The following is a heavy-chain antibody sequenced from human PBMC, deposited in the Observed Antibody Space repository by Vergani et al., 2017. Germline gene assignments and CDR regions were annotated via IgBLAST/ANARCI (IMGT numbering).Heavy chain of an antibody. D-gene: IGHD6-6*01. Sequence: QVQLQEWGAGLLKTSETLSLTCGVSGGSFSDYHWSWIRQAPGMGLEWIGEVNHGGSTNYNPSLKSRVSISVDTSKNQFSLQLTSVTAADMAVYYCARGQEYSSWGWFFDLWGRGTLVTVSS. CDR1: GGSFSDYH. J-gene: IGHJ2*01. CDR3: ARGQEYSSWGWFFDL. V-gene: IGHV4-34*01. CDR2: VNHGGST.